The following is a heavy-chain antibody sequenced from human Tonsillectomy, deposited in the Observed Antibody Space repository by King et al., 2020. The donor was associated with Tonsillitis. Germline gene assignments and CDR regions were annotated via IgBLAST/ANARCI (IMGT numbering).Heavy chain of an antibody. J-gene: IGHJ3*02. CDR2: INPIFGTA. CDR1: GGTFSSYA. V-gene: IGHV1-69*01. D-gene: IGHD5-12*01. Sequence: VQLVESGAEVKKPGSSVKVSCKASGGTFSSYAMSWVRQAPGQGLEWMGGINPIFGTANYAQKFQGRVTITADESTSTAYMELVTIPADESTSTAYMELSSLRSEDTAVYYCARSKDIVATDTLRDPDAFHIWGQGTMVTVSS. CDR3: MELSSLRSEDTAVYYCARSKDIVATDTLRDPDAFHI.